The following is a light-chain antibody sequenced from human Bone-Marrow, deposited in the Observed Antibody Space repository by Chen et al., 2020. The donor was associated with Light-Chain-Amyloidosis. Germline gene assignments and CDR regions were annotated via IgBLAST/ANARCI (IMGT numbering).Light chain of an antibody. CDR2: DDS. Sequence: SYVLTQPSSVSVAPGLTATLSCGGNNIGSASVHWYPQTPGQAPLLVVYDDSDRPSGIPERLSGSNSGNTATLTISRVEAGDEADYYCQVWDRSSDRPVFGGGTKLTVL. CDR1: NIGSAS. V-gene: IGLV3-21*02. J-gene: IGLJ3*02. CDR3: QVWDRSSDRPV.